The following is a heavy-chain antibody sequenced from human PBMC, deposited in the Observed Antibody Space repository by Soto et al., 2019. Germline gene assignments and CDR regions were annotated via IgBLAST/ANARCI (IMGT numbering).Heavy chain of an antibody. D-gene: IGHD2-2*01. CDR2: IIPMLPVT. J-gene: IGHJ3*01. V-gene: IGHV1-69*02. CDR3: SIGSWSAETFDV. CDR1: GGTFNTYT. Sequence: QVHLIQSGAEVKKSGSSVKVSCKAAGGTFNTYTLFWVRQAPGHGLEWMGRIIPMLPVTNSAQKFQGRLTLTAHKSTGTAFMEPTSLTSDDTAVYYCSIGSWSAETFDVWGQGTMVTVSS.